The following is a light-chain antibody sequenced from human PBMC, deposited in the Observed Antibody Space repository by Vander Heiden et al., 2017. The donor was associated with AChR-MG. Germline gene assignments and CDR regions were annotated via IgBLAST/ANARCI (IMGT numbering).Light chain of an antibody. V-gene: IGKV3-20*01. J-gene: IGKJ4*01. CDR2: DAS. CDR3: QQYGSSPLT. Sequence: EIVLTQSPGTLSVSPGERATLSCRASQSVSSSYLAWYQQKPGQAPSLLIYDASSRATGIPDRFSGSGSGTDFTLTISRLEPEDFAVYYCQQYGSSPLTFGGGTKVEIK. CDR1: QSVSSSY.